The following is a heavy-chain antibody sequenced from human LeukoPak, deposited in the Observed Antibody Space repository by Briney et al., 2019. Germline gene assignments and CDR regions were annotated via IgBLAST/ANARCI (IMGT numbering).Heavy chain of an antibody. CDR1: GFTVSTNF. D-gene: IGHD2-15*01. J-gene: IGHJ4*02. CDR3: ARDKGGN. CDR2: IYHSGST. V-gene: IGHV4-38-2*02. Sequence: GSLRLSCAASGFTVSTNFMSWVRQAPGKGLEWIGSIYHSGSTYYNPSLKSRVTISVDTSKNQFSLKLSSVTAADTAVYYCARDKGGNWGQGTLVTVSS.